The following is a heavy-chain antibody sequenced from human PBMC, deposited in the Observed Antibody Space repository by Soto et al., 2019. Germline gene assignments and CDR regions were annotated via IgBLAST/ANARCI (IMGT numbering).Heavy chain of an antibody. CDR1: GFTFSNFG. J-gene: IGHJ4*02. D-gene: IGHD2-15*01. Sequence: QVQLVESGGGVVQPVRSPRLSCAASGFTFSNFGMHWVRQAPGKGLEWVAAISSDGGDKYYSHSVKDRFTISRDNSKNTLFLQMNSLRVEDTAVYYCVKGSEVARQELDHWGQGILVTVSS. V-gene: IGHV3-30*18. CDR2: ISSDGGDK. CDR3: VKGSEVARQELDH.